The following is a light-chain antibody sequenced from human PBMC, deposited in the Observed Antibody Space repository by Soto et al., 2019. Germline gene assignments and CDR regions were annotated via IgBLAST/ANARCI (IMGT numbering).Light chain of an antibody. CDR2: DAS. Sequence: EIVLTQSPATLSLSPGERATLSCRASQSVSSSLAWYQQKPGQAPRLLLYDASNRATGIPARFSGSGSGTAVTLTIISLEPEDFAVYYCQQRSNWPPYTFGQGTKLDIK. V-gene: IGKV3-11*01. J-gene: IGKJ2*01. CDR3: QQRSNWPPYT. CDR1: QSVSSS.